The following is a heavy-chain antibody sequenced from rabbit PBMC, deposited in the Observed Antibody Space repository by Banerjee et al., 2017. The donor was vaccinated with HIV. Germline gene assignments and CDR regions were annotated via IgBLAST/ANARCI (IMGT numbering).Heavy chain of an antibody. CDR2: ISYDGNT. Sequence: QSMEESGGGLVQPEGSLTLTCTVSGIDLSSYKISWVRQAPGKGLEYIGYISYDGNTYYASWVKGRFTISKTSSTTVTLQMTSLTAADMATYFCARGDDRDPSDGYALSLWGQGTLVTVS. CDR3: ARGDDRDPSDGYALSL. J-gene: IGHJ4*01. CDR1: GIDLSSYK. V-gene: IGHV1S44*01. D-gene: IGHD6-1*01.